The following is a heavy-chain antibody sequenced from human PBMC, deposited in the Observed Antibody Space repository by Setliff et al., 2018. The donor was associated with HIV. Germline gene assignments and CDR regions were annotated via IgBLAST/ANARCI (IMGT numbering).Heavy chain of an antibody. CDR3: AREAMYYYDTSGHPQGFDY. V-gene: IGHV4-31*03. CDR2: IYYSGST. D-gene: IGHD3-22*01. CDR1: GDSISGAGFY. J-gene: IGHJ4*02. Sequence: PSETLSLTCTVSGDSISGAGFYWTWIRQLPGKGLEWIGSIYYSGSTYYNPSLKSRVTISLGTSRWQFSLTLSSVSAADTAVYFCAREAMYYYDTSGHPQGFDYWGQGTLVTVSS.